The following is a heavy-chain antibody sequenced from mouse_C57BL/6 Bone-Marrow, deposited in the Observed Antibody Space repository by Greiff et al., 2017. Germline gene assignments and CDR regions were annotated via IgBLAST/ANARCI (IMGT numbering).Heavy chain of an antibody. Sequence: EVQGVESGGDLVKPGGSLKLSCAASGFTFSSYGMSWVRQTPDKRLEWVATISSGGSYTYYPDSVKGRFTISRDNAKNTLYLQMSSLKSEDTAMYYCARDLRAYYIDYWGQGTTLTVSS. CDR1: GFTFSSYG. V-gene: IGHV5-6*01. D-gene: IGHD3-2*02. J-gene: IGHJ2*01. CDR3: ARDLRAYYIDY. CDR2: ISSGGSYT.